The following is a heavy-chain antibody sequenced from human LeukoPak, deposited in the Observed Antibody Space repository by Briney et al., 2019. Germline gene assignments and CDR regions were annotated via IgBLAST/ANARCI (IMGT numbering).Heavy chain of an antibody. CDR3: ARVSGRLGGAFDI. J-gene: IGHJ3*02. V-gene: IGHV1-46*01. CDR1: GGTFSSYA. CDR2: INPSGGST. D-gene: IGHD3-16*01. Sequence: GASVKVSCKASGGTFSSYAISWVRQAPGQGLEWMGIINPSGGSTSYAQRFQGRVTMTRDTSSSTIYMGLSSLRSEDTALYYCARVSGRLGGAFDIWGQGTMVTVSS.